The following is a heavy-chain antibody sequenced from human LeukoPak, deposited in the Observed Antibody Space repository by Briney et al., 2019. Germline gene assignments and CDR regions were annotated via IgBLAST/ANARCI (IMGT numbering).Heavy chain of an antibody. V-gene: IGHV3-9*01. D-gene: IGHD4-17*01. CDR3: ARSFSYGDHFDY. J-gene: IGHJ4*02. CDR2: ISWNSGSI. Sequence: GGSLRLSCAASGFTFDDYAKHWVRQAPGRGLEWVSGISWNSGSIGYADSVKGRFTISRDNAKNSLYLQMNSLRAEDTALYYCARSFSYGDHFDYWGQGTLVTVSS. CDR1: GFTFDDYA.